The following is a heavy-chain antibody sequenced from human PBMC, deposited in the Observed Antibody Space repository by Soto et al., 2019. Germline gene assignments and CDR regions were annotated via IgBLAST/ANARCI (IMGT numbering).Heavy chain of an antibody. J-gene: IGHJ4*02. CDR1: GFTFSSYA. Sequence: GGSLRLSCSASGFTFSSYAMHWVRQAPGQGLEYVSAISSNGGSTYYADSVKGRFTISRDNSKNTLYLQMSSLRAEDTTVYYCVKEPSQRREGYISFYFWGQGTLVTVSS. CDR2: ISSNGGST. V-gene: IGHV3-64D*06. D-gene: IGHD5-12*01. CDR3: VKEPSQRREGYISFYF.